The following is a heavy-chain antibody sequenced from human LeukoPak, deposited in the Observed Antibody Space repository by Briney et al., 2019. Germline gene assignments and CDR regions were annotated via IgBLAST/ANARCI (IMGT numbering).Heavy chain of an antibody. V-gene: IGHV3-74*01. CDR3: ARVYSSGWYTEKDFDY. J-gene: IGHJ4*02. D-gene: IGHD6-19*01. Sequence: GGSLRLSCAASGFTFSSYWMHWVRQAPGKGLVWVSRINSDGSSTSYADSVKGRFTISRDNAKNTLYLQMNCLRAEDTAVYYCARVYSSGWYTEKDFDYWGQGTLVTVSS. CDR1: GFTFSSYW. CDR2: INSDGSST.